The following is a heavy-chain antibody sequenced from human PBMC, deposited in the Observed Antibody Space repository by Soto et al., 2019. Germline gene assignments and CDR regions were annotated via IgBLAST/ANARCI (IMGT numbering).Heavy chain of an antibody. CDR3: ARGQSGYFAPY. Sequence: ASVKVSCKASGYTFTNNYINWVRQATGQGLEWMGWMNPNSGNTGYAQKFQGRVTMTRDTSISTAYMELSSLRSEDTAVYYCARGQSGYFAPYWGQGTLVTVSS. D-gene: IGHD3-9*01. CDR1: GYTFTNNY. J-gene: IGHJ4*02. CDR2: MNPNSGNT. V-gene: IGHV1-8*01.